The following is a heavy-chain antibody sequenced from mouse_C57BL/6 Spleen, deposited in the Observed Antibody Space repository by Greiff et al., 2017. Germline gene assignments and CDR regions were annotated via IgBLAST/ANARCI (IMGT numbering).Heavy chain of an antibody. V-gene: IGHV1-55*01. CDR2: IYPGSGST. D-gene: IGHD1-1*01. CDR3: ANFPDYYGGYFDY. J-gene: IGHJ2*01. CDR1: GYTFTSYW. Sequence: QVQLQQPGAELVKPGASVKMSCKASGYTFTSYWITWVKQRPGQGLEWIGDIYPGSGSTDYNEKFKSKATLTVDTSSSTAYMQLSSLTSEDSAVYYCANFPDYYGGYFDYWGQGTTLTVSS.